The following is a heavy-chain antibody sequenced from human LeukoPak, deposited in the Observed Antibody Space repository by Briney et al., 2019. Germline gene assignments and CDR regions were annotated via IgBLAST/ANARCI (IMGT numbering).Heavy chain of an antibody. CDR1: GVTFSSYG. Sequence: PGGSLRLSCAASGVTFSSYGMHWVRQAPGKGLEWVAGITYDRSNKYSVDSAKGRFTISRDNSKNTLYLQMNSLRAEDTALYYCANGVAVAGTPPFDYWGQGTLVTVSS. D-gene: IGHD6-19*01. CDR2: ITYDRSNK. V-gene: IGHV3-30*18. CDR3: ANGVAVAGTPPFDY. J-gene: IGHJ4*02.